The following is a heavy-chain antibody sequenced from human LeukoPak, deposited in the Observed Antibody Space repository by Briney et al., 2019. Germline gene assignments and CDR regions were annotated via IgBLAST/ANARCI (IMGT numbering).Heavy chain of an antibody. V-gene: IGHV5-51*01. J-gene: IGHJ5*02. CDR1: GYSFTSYW. CDR2: IYPGDSDT. CDR3: ARGPYYDFWSGPDANWFDP. D-gene: IGHD3-3*01. Sequence: GESLKISCKGSGYSFTSYWIGWVRQTPGKGLEWVGIIYPGDSDTRYSPSFQGQVTISADKSISTAYLQWSSLKASDTAMYYCARGPYYDFWSGPDANWFDPWGQGTLVTVSS.